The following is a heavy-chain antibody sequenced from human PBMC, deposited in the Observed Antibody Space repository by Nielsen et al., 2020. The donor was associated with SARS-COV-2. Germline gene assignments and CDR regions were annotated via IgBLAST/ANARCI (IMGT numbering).Heavy chain of an antibody. D-gene: IGHD3-22*01. CDR3: ATDYYDSSGYLYFDY. J-gene: IGHJ4*02. CDR2: ISYDGSNK. Sequence: GGSLRLSCAASGFTFSSYGMHWVRQAPGKGLEWVAVISYDGSNKYYADSVKGRFTTSRDNSKNTLYLQMNSLRAEDTAVYYCATDYYDSSGYLYFDYWGQGTLVTVSS. V-gene: IGHV3-30*03. CDR1: GFTFSSYG.